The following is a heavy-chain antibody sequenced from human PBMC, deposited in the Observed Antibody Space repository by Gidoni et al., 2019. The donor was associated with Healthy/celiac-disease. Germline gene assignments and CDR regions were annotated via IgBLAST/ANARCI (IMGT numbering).Heavy chain of an antibody. J-gene: IGHJ3*02. V-gene: IGHV3-9*01. CDR3: AKGEDSSSWYVSVAFDI. Sequence: VQLVESGGGLVQPGRSLSLSCAASGFTFDYSAMNWGWHAPGKGLEWVSGISVNSGSIGYADSVKGRFTISRDNAKNSLYLQMNSLRAEDTALYYCAKGEDSSSWYVSVAFDIWGQGTMVTVSS. D-gene: IGHD6-13*01. CDR1: GFTFDYSA. CDR2: ISVNSGSI.